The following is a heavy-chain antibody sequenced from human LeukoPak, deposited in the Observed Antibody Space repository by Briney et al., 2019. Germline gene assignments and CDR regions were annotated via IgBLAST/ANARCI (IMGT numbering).Heavy chain of an antibody. D-gene: IGHD3-10*01. J-gene: IGHJ4*02. CDR1: GYTFTSYV. V-gene: IGHV1-3*01. Sequence: GASVKVSCKASGYTFTSYVIQWVRQAPGQRLEWTGWINAGNGDTKYSQKFQGRVTITRGTSASTAYMELSSLRSEDTPVYYCATEGPGLLWFGEGPAYWGQGTLVTVSS. CDR2: INAGNGDT. CDR3: ATEGPGLLWFGEGPAY.